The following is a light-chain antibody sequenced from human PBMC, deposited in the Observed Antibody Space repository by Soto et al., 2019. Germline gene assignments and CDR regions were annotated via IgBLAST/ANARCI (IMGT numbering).Light chain of an antibody. V-gene: IGKV3-20*01. CDR2: GAS. J-gene: IGKJ4*01. CDR1: QSVSSSY. Sequence: EIVLTQSPGTLSLSPGERATLSCRASQSVSSSYLAWYQQKPGQAPRLLIYGASSRATGIPDRFSGSGSGTDFTLTISRLEPEDFAVYYCQHYVSFGGGTKVEIK. CDR3: QHYVS.